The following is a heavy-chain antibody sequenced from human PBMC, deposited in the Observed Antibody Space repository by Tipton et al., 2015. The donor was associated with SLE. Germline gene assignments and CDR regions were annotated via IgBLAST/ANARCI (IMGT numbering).Heavy chain of an antibody. CDR1: GGSISSGSYY. Sequence: TLSLTCTVSGGSISSGSYYWSWIRQPAGKGLEWIGRIYTRGSTNYNPSLMNRFTVSVDTSKNQLSLKLGSATAADTAMYYCARKKISGSYYGYIEYWGPGTLVTVSS. J-gene: IGHJ4*02. D-gene: IGHD1-26*01. CDR3: ARKKISGSYYGYIEY. CDR2: IYTRGST. V-gene: IGHV4-61*02.